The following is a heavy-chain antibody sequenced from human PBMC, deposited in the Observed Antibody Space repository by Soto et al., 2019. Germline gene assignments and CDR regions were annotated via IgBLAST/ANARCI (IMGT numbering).Heavy chain of an antibody. D-gene: IGHD1-26*01. Sequence: QVQLVESGGGVVQPGRSLRLSCVASGFTFSSYGMHWVRQAPGKGLEWVAIISYDGSNTYYADSVKGRFTISRDNSKNAXYXXMTSLRAEDTSVYYCAKEGGLSGSYYISSSYYFDYWGQGTLVTVSS. CDR1: GFTFSSYG. V-gene: IGHV3-30*18. J-gene: IGHJ4*02. CDR3: AKEGGLSGSYYISSSYYFDY. CDR2: ISYDGSNT.